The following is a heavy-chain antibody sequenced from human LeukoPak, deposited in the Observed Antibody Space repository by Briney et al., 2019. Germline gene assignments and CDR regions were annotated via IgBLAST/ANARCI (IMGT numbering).Heavy chain of an antibody. Sequence: PSETLSLTCTVSGGSISSYYWSWIRQPPGKGLEWIGYIYYSGSTNYNPSLKSRVTISVDTSKNQFSLKLSSVTAADTAVYYCARDGYYDFWSGPLDYWGQGTLVTVSS. D-gene: IGHD3-3*01. CDR3: ARDGYYDFWSGPLDY. V-gene: IGHV4-59*01. CDR1: GGSISSYY. CDR2: IYYSGST. J-gene: IGHJ4*02.